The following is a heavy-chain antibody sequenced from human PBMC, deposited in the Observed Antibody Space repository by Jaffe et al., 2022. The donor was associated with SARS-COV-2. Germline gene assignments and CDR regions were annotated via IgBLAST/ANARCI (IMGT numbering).Heavy chain of an antibody. CDR1: GFTFSSYE. Sequence: EVQLVESGGGLVQPGGSLRLSCAASGFTFSSYEMNWVRQAPGKGLEWVSYISSSGSTIYYADSVKGRFTISRDNAKNSLYLQMNSLRAEDTAVYYCARLYGGYPRDFDYWGQGTLVTVSS. V-gene: IGHV3-48*03. D-gene: IGHD3-22*01. J-gene: IGHJ4*02. CDR3: ARLYGGYPRDFDY. CDR2: ISSSGSTI.